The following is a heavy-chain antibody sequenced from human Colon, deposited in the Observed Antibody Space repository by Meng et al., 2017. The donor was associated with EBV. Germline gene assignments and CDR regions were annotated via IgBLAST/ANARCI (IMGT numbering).Heavy chain of an antibody. D-gene: IGHD1-14*01. CDR3: ARDDNGAPDY. J-gene: IGHJ4*02. CDR2: INTNTGNP. Sequence: VPAGSELKKPEASSQVSCKAFGFTFVSYTLNWVRQAPGQGLEWMGWINTNTGNPTYAQGFTGRFVFSLDTSVSTAYLQISSLKAEDTVRYYCARDDNGAPDYWGQGTLVTVSS. V-gene: IGHV7-4-1*02. CDR1: GFTFVSYT.